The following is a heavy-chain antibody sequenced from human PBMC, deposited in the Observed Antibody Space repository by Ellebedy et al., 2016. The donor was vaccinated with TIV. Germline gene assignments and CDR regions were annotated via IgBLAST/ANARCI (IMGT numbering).Heavy chain of an antibody. CDR3: ARDTPQVTVAGLDY. D-gene: IGHD6-19*01. Sequence: GGSLRLSXAASGFAFSRYAMHWVRQVPGKGLEWVAVIWYDGSNKYYADSVKGRFTISRDNSKNTLYLQMNSLRAEDTAVYYCARDTPQVTVAGLDYWGQGTLVTVSS. CDR1: GFAFSRYA. CDR2: IWYDGSNK. V-gene: IGHV3-33*08. J-gene: IGHJ4*02.